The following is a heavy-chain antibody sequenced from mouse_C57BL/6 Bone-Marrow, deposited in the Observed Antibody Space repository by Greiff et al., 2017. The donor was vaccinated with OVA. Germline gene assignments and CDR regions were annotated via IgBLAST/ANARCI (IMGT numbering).Heavy chain of an antibody. V-gene: IGHV1-82*01. CDR2: IYPGDGDT. CDR3: AREDDYDWYFDV. CDR1: GYAFSSSW. Sequence: PLQQSGPELVKPGASVKISCKASGYAFSSSWMNWVKQRPGKGLEWIGRIYPGDGDTNYNGKFKGKATLTADKSSSTAYMQLSSLTSEDSAVYFCAREDDYDWYFDVWGTGTTVTVSS. J-gene: IGHJ1*03. D-gene: IGHD2-4*01.